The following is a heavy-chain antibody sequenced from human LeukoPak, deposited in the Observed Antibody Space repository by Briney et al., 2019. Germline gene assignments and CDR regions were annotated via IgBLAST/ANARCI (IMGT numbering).Heavy chain of an antibody. CDR3: AKVDRSIVGPTKNFDY. CDR1: GFTFSSYG. J-gene: IGHJ4*02. V-gene: IGHV3-23*01. CDR2: ISGSGAST. Sequence: GGSLRLSCAASGFTFSSYGMSWVRQAPGKGLEWVSAISGSGASTYYADSVKGRFTISRDNSKNTLYLQMNSLRAEDTAVYYCAKVDRSIVGPTKNFDYWGQGTLVTVSS. D-gene: IGHD1-26*01.